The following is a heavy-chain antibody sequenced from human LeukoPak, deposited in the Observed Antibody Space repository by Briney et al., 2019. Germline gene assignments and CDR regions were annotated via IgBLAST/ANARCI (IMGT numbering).Heavy chain of an antibody. J-gene: IGHJ6*03. CDR3: ARDPYSGSYGAYYYYYMDV. CDR2: IYSGGST. Sequence: GGSLRLSCAASGFTVSSNYMSWVRQAPGKGLEWVSVIYSGGSTYYADSVKGRFTISRDKSKNTLFLQMNSLRAEDAALYFCARDPYSGSYGAYYYYYMDVWGKGTTVTISS. CDR1: GFTVSSNY. D-gene: IGHD1-26*01. V-gene: IGHV3-66*01.